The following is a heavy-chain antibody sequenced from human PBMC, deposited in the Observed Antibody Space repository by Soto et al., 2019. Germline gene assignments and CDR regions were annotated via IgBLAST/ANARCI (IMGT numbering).Heavy chain of an antibody. CDR2: IYYSGST. J-gene: IGHJ3*02. V-gene: IGHV4-31*03. CDR3: AGASTRNPGAVDI. Sequence: SETLSLTCTVSGGSISSGGYSWTLIRQHPGKGLEWIGYIYYSGSTYYKPSLKSRVTISVDTSKNQLSLKLSSVTAADTAVYYGAGASTRNPGAVDIWGQGKTGTVS. D-gene: IGHD1-1*01. CDR1: GGSISSGGYS.